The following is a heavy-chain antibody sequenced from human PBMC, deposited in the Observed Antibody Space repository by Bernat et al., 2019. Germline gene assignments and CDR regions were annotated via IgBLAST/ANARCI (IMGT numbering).Heavy chain of an antibody. CDR3: ARHLQFVYYGDYRDMGAFDI. Sequence: QLQLQESGPGLVKPSETLSLTCTVSGGSISSSSYYWGWIRQPPGKGLEWIGSIYYSGSTYYNPSIKSRVTISVATSKNQFSLKMSSVTAADTAVYYCARHLQFVYYGDYRDMGAFDIWGQGTMVTVSS. CDR2: IYYSGST. J-gene: IGHJ3*02. V-gene: IGHV4-39*01. CDR1: GGSISSSSYY. D-gene: IGHD4-17*01.